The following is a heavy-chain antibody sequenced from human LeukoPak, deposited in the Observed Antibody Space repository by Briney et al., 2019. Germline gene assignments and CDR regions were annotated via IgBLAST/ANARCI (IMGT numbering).Heavy chain of an antibody. CDR2: MNPNSGNT. Sequence: ASVKVSCKASGYTFTSYDINWVRQAPGQGLEWMGGMNPNSGNTSYAQTFKGRVTMTRNTSISTAYMELSSLRSEDTAVYYCARGTRYCSSTSCYLSIWGQGTMVTVSS. CDR1: GYTFTSYD. D-gene: IGHD2-2*01. CDR3: ARGTRYCSSTSCYLSI. J-gene: IGHJ3*02. V-gene: IGHV1-8*01.